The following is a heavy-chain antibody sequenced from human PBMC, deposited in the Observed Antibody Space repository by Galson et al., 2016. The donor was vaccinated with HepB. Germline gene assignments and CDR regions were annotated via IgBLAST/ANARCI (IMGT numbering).Heavy chain of an antibody. V-gene: IGHV3-23*01. Sequence: SLRLSCAASGFTFSNYAMSWVRQAPGKGLEWVSAISGRGGSPYYADSVKGRFTISRDNSKNTLYLQMNSLRVEDTALYYCAKDTRSGFYGRWFDPWGQGTLVTVSS. J-gene: IGHJ5*02. D-gene: IGHD3-3*01. CDR3: AKDTRSGFYGRWFDP. CDR1: GFTFSNYA. CDR2: ISGRGGSP.